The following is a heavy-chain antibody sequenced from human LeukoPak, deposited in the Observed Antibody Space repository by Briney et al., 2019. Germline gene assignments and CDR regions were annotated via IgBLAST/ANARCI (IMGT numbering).Heavy chain of an antibody. V-gene: IGHV1-69*02. Sequence: SVKVSCKASGGTFSSYTISWVRQAPGQGLEWMGRIIPILGIANYAQKFQGRVTITADESTSTAYMELSSLRSEDTAVYYCASLVSGSLLDYWGQGTLVTVSS. D-gene: IGHD1-26*01. J-gene: IGHJ4*02. CDR3: ASLVSGSLLDY. CDR2: IIPILGIA. CDR1: GGTFSSYT.